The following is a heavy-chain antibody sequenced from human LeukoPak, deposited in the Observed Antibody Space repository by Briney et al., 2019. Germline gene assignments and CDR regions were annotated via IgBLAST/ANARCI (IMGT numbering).Heavy chain of an antibody. CDR2: IYYSGST. Sequence: PSETLSLTCTVSGGSISSHYWSWIRQPPGKGLEWIGYIYYSGSTNYNPSLKSRVTIPVDTSKNQFSLKLSSVTAADTAVYYCARGARAQGAYFQHWGQGTLVTVSS. D-gene: IGHD1-26*01. CDR3: ARGARAQGAYFQH. V-gene: IGHV4-59*11. J-gene: IGHJ1*01. CDR1: GGSISSHY.